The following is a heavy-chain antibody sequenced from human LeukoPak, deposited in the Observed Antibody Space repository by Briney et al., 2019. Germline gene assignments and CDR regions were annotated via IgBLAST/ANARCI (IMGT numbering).Heavy chain of an antibody. Sequence: SETLSLTCTVSGDSISSGSYYWSWVRQPAGKGLEWIGRIYTNGITNYNPSLKSRVTISVDTSKNQFSLKLSSVTAADTAVYYCARGRSYYDFWSGYFPSQYYFDYWGQGTLVTVSS. CDR2: IYTNGIT. CDR1: GDSISSGSYY. D-gene: IGHD3-3*01. CDR3: ARGRSYYDFWSGYFPSQYYFDY. J-gene: IGHJ4*02. V-gene: IGHV4-61*02.